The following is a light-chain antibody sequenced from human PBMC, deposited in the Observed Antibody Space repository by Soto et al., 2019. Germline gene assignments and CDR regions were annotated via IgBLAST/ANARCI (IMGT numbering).Light chain of an antibody. CDR3: SAYTARSTLV. V-gene: IGLV2-14*01. CDR1: MRDVGAYNL. J-gene: IGLJ3*02. Sequence: ALTQPASVSGSAGQSITISCSGTMRDVGAYNLVSWYQQHPGTAPKLILYEVRNRPSGISSRFSGSRSGNTASLTISGLQSEDEGEYYCSAYTARSTLVFGGGTKLTVL. CDR2: EVR.